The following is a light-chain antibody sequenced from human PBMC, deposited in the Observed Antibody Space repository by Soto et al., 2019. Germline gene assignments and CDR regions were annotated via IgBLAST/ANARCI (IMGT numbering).Light chain of an antibody. Sequence: DIQMTQSPSTLFASVGDRVTITCRASQSVRNWLAWYQQKPGKAPKLLIYKASSLESGVPSRFSGSGSGTEFTLTISSLQPDDFATHYCQQYNSYSRTFGQGTKVDI. CDR3: QQYNSYSRT. CDR1: QSVRNW. CDR2: KAS. V-gene: IGKV1-5*03. J-gene: IGKJ1*01.